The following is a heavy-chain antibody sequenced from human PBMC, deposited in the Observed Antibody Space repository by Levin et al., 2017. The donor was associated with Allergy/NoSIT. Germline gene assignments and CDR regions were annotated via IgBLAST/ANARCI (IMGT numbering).Heavy chain of an antibody. CDR2: IGVSGST. D-gene: IGHD2-21*01. CDR1: GFPFRSYA. CDR3: ARGGIGEAGGLGY. J-gene: IGHJ4*02. Sequence: LSLTCAASGFPFRSYAMTWVRQAPGKGLEWVSSIGVSGSTYYAESVKGRFTISRDNSKNTLNLQMGSLRADDTAVYHCARGGIGEAGGLGYWGQGIVVTVSS. V-gene: IGHV3-23*01.